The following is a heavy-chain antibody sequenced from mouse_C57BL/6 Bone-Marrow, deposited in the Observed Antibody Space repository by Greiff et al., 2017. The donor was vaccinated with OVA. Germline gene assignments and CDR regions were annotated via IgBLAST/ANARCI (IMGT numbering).Heavy chain of an antibody. J-gene: IGHJ3*01. CDR3: ARDRTGTWFAY. CDR2: ISDGGSYT. CDR1: GFTFSSYA. Sequence: EVKLVESGGGLVKPGGSLKLSCAASGFTFSSYAMPWVRQTPEKRLEWVATISDGGSYTYYPDNVKGRFTISRDNAKNNLYLQMSHLKSEDTAMYYCARDRTGTWFAYWGQGTLVTVSA. V-gene: IGHV5-4*01. D-gene: IGHD4-1*01.